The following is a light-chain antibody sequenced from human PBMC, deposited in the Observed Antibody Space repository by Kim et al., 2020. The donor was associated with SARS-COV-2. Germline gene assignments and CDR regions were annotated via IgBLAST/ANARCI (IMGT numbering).Light chain of an antibody. J-gene: IGKJ2*01. CDR2: GAS. Sequence: VPPGEGATLSCRASQSVSTKLAWYQQKPGQAPRLFVYGASTRATGIPVRFSGSGSGTEFTLTINSLQSEDFAVYYCQQFNNWPYTFGQGTKLEI. CDR3: QQFNNWPYT. CDR1: QSVSTK. V-gene: IGKV3-15*01.